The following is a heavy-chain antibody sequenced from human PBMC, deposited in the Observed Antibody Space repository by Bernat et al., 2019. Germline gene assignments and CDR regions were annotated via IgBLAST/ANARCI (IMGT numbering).Heavy chain of an antibody. Sequence: QVQLVESGGGVVQPGRSLRLSCAASGFIFSRYGMHWVRQAPGKGLEWVAVIWYDGSNKYYGDSVKGRFTISGDDSKNTLYLQMSSLRAEDTAVYYCATSSGWNHFGDHWGQGTLVSVSS. V-gene: IGHV3-33*01. CDR3: ATSSGWNHFGDH. J-gene: IGHJ5*02. D-gene: IGHD6-19*01. CDR1: GFIFSRYG. CDR2: IWYDGSNK.